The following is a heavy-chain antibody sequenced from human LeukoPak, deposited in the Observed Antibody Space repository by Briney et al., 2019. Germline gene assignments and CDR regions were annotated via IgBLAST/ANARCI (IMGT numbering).Heavy chain of an antibody. Sequence: AGGSLRLSCAASGFTFSSYAMSWVRQAPGKGLEWVSVIYSGGSTYYADSVKGRFTISRDNSKNTLYLQMNSLRAEDTAVYYCARERPGRYYDSSGYEGYFDYWGQGTLVTVSS. V-gene: IGHV3-66*01. D-gene: IGHD3-22*01. CDR2: IYSGGST. CDR3: ARERPGRYYDSSGYEGYFDY. J-gene: IGHJ4*02. CDR1: GFTFSSYA.